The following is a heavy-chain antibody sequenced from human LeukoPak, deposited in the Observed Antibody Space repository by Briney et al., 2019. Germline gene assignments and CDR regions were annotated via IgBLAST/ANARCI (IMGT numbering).Heavy chain of an antibody. Sequence: GGSLRLSCAASGFTFSSYWMSWVRQAPGKGLEWVANIKQDGSEKYYVDSVKGRFTVSRDNAKNSLYLQMNSLRAEDTAVYYCARDRRYSYVSCYFDYWGQGTLVTVSS. D-gene: IGHD5-18*01. CDR3: ARDRRYSYVSCYFDY. J-gene: IGHJ4*02. CDR2: IKQDGSEK. V-gene: IGHV3-7*01. CDR1: GFTFSSYW.